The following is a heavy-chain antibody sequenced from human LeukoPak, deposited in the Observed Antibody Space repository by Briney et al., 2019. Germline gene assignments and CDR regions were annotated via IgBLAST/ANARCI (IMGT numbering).Heavy chain of an antibody. Sequence: PGGSLRLSCAASGFTFSRYAMHWVRQAPGKGLEWVALTSPDGNEKYYADSVKGRFTISRDNSKNTVFLQMNSLSTEDTAVYSCFTGSAYYYDSWGQGTLVTVSS. V-gene: IGHV3-30*01. J-gene: IGHJ5*01. CDR2: TSPDGNEK. CDR3: FTGSAYYYDS. D-gene: IGHD3-22*01. CDR1: GFTFSRYA.